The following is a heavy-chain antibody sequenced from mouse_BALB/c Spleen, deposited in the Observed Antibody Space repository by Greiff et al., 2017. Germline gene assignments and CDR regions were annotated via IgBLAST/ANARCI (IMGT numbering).Heavy chain of an antibody. CDR2: IWAGGST. Sequence: VQLKQSGPGLVAPSQSLSITCTVSGFSLTSYGVHWVRQPPGKGLEWLGVIWAGGSTNYNSALMSRLSISKDNSKSQVFLKMNSLQTDDTAMYYCARGPSIHYYGYDAMDYWGQGTSVTVSS. J-gene: IGHJ4*01. CDR1: GFSLTSYG. D-gene: IGHD1-2*01. V-gene: IGHV2-9*02. CDR3: ARGPSIHYYGYDAMDY.